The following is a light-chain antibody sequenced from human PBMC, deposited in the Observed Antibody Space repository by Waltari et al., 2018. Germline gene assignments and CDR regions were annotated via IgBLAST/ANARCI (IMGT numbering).Light chain of an antibody. CDR3: SSYTGRGTVI. V-gene: IGLV2-14*01. CDR1: NSDIGSYSY. Sequence: QSVLTQPASVSAFPGQPITISCTGTNSDIGSYSYVSWYQQYPGKAPKLIIYDLTERPSGVSTRFSGSKSGNTASLTISGLQADDEADYFCSSYTGRGTVIFGRGTMVTVL. CDR2: DLT. J-gene: IGLJ2*01.